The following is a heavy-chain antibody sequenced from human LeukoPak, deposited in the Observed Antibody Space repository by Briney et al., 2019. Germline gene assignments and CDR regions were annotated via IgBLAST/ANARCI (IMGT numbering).Heavy chain of an antibody. CDR2: ITGSSDSI. CDR1: GFTFSSYA. Sequence: GGSLRLSCAASGFTFSSYAMEWVRQAPGKGLEWVSSITGSSDSIYYADSVKGRFTISRDNAKNSVYLQMNSLRAEDTAVYYRARDPHSSSWFMVYWGQGTLVTVSS. CDR3: ARDPHSSSWFMVY. V-gene: IGHV3-21*01. J-gene: IGHJ4*02. D-gene: IGHD6-13*01.